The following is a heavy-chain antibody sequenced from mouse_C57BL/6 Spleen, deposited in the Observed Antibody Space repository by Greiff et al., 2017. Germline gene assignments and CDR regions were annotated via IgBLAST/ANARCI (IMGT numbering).Heavy chain of an antibody. V-gene: IGHV1-82*01. J-gene: IGHJ2*01. CDR3: ARWDYYGSSPLDY. D-gene: IGHD1-1*01. Sequence: QVQLQQSGPALVKPGASVKISCKASGYAFSSSWMNWVKQRPGKSLEWIGRIYPGDGDTNYNGKVKGMATLTADKSSSKDYMQRSSLTSEDAAVYFCARWDYYGSSPLDYWGQGTTLTVSS. CDR2: IYPGDGDT. CDR1: GYAFSSSW.